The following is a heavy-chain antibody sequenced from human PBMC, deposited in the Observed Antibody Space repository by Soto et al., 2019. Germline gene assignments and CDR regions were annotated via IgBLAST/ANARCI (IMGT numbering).Heavy chain of an antibody. Sequence: QVQLVESGGGVVQPGRSLRLSCAASGFTFSSYGMHWVRQAPGKGLEWVAVIWYDGSNKYYADSVKGRFTISRDNSKNTLYLQMNSLRAEDTAVYYCARVWSPGYYGMDVWGQGTTVTVSS. V-gene: IGHV3-33*01. CDR2: IWYDGSNK. CDR3: ARVWSPGYYGMDV. J-gene: IGHJ6*02. CDR1: GFTFSSYG. D-gene: IGHD3-10*01.